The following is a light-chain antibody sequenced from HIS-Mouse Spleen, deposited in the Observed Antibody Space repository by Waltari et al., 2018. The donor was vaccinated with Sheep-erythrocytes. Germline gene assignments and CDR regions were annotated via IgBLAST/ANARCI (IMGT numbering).Light chain of an antibody. J-gene: IGLJ1*01. Sequence: QSALTQPRSVSGSPGQSVTISCTGTSSDVGGYNYVSWNQQHPGKAPKLMIYDVSKRPSGVPYRFSGSKSGNTASLTISGLQAEDEADYYCCSYAGSYNHVFATGTKVTVL. CDR3: CSYAGSYNHV. CDR1: SSDVGGYNY. V-gene: IGLV2-11*01. CDR2: DVS.